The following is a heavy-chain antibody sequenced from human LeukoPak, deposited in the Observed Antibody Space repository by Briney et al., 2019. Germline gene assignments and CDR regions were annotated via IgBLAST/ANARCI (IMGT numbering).Heavy chain of an antibody. CDR3: AKARYTAGWYTFDY. CDR2: FYVGGAT. Sequence: GGSLRLSCAVSGFSVTNNYMIWVRQAPGKGLEWVSVFYVGGATYYADCVKGRFTISRDNSKNTLYLQMNSLRAEDTAVYYCAKARYTAGWYTFDYWGQGTQVTVSS. V-gene: IGHV3-53*01. D-gene: IGHD6-19*01. J-gene: IGHJ4*02. CDR1: GFSVTNNY.